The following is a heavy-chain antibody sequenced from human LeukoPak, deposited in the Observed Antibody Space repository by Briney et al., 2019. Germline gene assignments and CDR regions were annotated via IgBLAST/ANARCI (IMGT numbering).Heavy chain of an antibody. V-gene: IGHV3-21*01. D-gene: IGHD3-22*01. J-gene: IGHJ4*02. CDR2: ISSSSYI. Sequence: GGSLRLSCAASGFTFSSYSMNCVRQAPGKGLEWVSSISSSSYIYYADSVKGRFTISRDNAKNSLYLQMNSLRAEDTAVYYCARLPWNYYDSSGYVDWGQGTLVTVSS. CDR1: GFTFSSYS. CDR3: ARLPWNYYDSSGYVD.